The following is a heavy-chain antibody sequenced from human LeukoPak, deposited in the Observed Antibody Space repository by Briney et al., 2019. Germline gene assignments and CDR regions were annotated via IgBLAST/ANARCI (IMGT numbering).Heavy chain of an antibody. V-gene: IGHV4-39*01. Sequence: SETLSLTCTLSGGPKFSSSYYWRWIRQPPGKGLEWIGYIYYSGSTHYNPSLKSRVTISVDMSKNEFSLKVNTVTAADTAVYYCARALHWAADSYSYMDYWGKGSLVTVSS. J-gene: IGHJ4*02. CDR1: GGPKFSSSYY. D-gene: IGHD2-21*02. CDR3: ARALHWAADSYSYMDY. CDR2: IYYSGST.